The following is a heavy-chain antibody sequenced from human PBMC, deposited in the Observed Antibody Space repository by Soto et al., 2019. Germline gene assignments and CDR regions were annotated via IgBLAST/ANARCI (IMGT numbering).Heavy chain of an antibody. V-gene: IGHV2-5*02. Sequence: QITLKESGPTLVKPTQTLTLTCTFSGFSLSTSGVGVGWIRQPPGKALEWLALIYWDDDKRYSPSLKSRLTVTKDTSANHAVRTMTNMYPVYTATYFCTPYYSCSGGSCNDWMDPWGQGTLVTVSS. CDR1: GFSLSTSGVG. CDR2: IYWDDDK. D-gene: IGHD2-15*01. J-gene: IGHJ5*02. CDR3: TPYYSCSGGSCNDWMDP.